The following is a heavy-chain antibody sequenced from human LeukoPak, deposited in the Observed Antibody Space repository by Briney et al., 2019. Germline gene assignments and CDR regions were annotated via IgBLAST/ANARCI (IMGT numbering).Heavy chain of an antibody. D-gene: IGHD6-19*01. CDR1: GFTFSTYS. CDR3: TRVLYSSAWYGDHY. CDR2: ISSSSTTM. J-gene: IGHJ4*02. V-gene: IGHV3-48*01. Sequence: GGSLRLSCAASGFTFSTYSMNWVRQAPGKGLEWVSYISSSSTTMYYADSVKGRFTISRDNAKNSLYLQMNSLRAEDTAVYYCTRVLYSSAWYGDHYWGQGTLVTVSS.